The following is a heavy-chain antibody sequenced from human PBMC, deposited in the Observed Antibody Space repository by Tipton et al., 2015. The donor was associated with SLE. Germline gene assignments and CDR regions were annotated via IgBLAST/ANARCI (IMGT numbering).Heavy chain of an antibody. D-gene: IGHD2/OR15-2a*01. J-gene: IGHJ4*02. V-gene: IGHV4-39*07. CDR1: GGSICSSRYY. CDR2: IYYSGGT. CDR3: ASDSTRWSF. Sequence: TLSLTCTVSGGSICSSRYYWGWIRQPPGKGLEWIGSIYYSGGTYYNPSLKSRLTISGDTSKNQFSLQLTSVTAADTAVYYCASDSTRWSFWGQGTLVTVAS.